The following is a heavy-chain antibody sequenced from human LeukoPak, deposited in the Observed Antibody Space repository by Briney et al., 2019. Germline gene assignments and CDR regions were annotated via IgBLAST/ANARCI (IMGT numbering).Heavy chain of an antibody. CDR2: FDPEDGET. J-gene: IGHJ3*02. CDR3: ATATPWWDAFDI. CDR1: GYTLTELS. V-gene: IGHV1-24*01. D-gene: IGHD2-15*01. Sequence: GASVKVSCKVSGYTLTELSMHWVRQAPGKGLEWMGGFDPEDGETIYAQKFQGRVTMTEDTSTDTAYMELSSLRSEDTAVYYCATATPWWDAFDIWGQGTMVTVSS.